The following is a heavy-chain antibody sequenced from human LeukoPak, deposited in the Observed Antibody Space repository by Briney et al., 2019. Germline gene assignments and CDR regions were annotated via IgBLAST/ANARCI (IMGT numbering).Heavy chain of an antibody. V-gene: IGHV3-23*01. D-gene: IGHD3-22*01. CDR1: GFTFSNSA. Sequence: PGGSLRLSCSGSGFTFSNSAMSWVRQAPGKGLEWVSGISGSGGSTYYADSVKGRFTISRDNSKNTVYLHMHSLRAEDTAVYYCARAMMVVANLWGVFDYWGQGTLVTVSS. CDR2: ISGSGGST. CDR3: ARAMMVVANLWGVFDY. J-gene: IGHJ4*02.